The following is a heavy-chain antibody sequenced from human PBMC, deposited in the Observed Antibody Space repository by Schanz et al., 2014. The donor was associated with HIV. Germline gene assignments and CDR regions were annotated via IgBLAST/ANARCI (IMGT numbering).Heavy chain of an antibody. CDR3: ARDRLHPGNGMDV. CDR1: GFTFSNFA. J-gene: IGHJ6*02. CDR2: VRHDGGAT. D-gene: IGHD4-4*01. V-gene: IGHV3-23*01. Sequence: EVQLLESGGGLEQPGGSLRLSCAASGFTFSNFAMSWVRQAPGKGLEWISAVRHDGGATYYADSVKGRFTISRDNSKKTVFLQMNNLRAEDTAVYYCARDRLHPGNGMDVWGQGTTVTVSS.